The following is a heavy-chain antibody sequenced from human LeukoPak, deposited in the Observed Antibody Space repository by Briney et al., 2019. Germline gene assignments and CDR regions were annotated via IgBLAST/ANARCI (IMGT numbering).Heavy chain of an antibody. CDR3: ARGYSSSWYSAFDY. CDR1: GCTFTSYA. V-gene: IGHV1-3*01. D-gene: IGHD6-13*01. CDR2: INAGNGNT. Sequence: ASVKVSCKASGCTFTSYAMHWVRQAPGQRLEWMGWINAGNGNTKYSQKFQGRVTITRDTSASTAYMELSSLRSEDTAVYYCARGYSSSWYSAFDYWGQGTLVTVSS. J-gene: IGHJ4*02.